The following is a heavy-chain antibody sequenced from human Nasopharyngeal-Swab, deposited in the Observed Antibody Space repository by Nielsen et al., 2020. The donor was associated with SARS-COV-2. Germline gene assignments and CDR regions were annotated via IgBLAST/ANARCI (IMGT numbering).Heavy chain of an antibody. D-gene: IGHD1-26*01. CDR3: ARLFSNSGKYFRFDN. J-gene: IGHJ4*02. CDR2: IYHSSLSQSATI. CDR1: GSSIYNGYY. V-gene: IGHV4-38-2*02. Sequence: SETLSLTCSVSGSSIYNGYYWAWIRQPPGKGLEWIGSIYHSSLSQSATIYYNPSLKSRASISVDTSKNQFSLNLSSVTAADTAFYYCARLFSNSGKYFRFDNWGQGTLVTVSS.